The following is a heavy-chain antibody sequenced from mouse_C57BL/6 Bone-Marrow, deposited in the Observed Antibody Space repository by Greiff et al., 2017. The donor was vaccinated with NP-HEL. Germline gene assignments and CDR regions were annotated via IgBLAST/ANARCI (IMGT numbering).Heavy chain of an antibody. J-gene: IGHJ4*01. CDR3: ARSEYYGSSYYAMDC. Sequence: VMLVESGAELVRPGASVKLSCKASGYTFTDYYINWVKQRPGQGLEWIARIYPGSGNTYYNEKFKGKATLTADKSSSTAYMQLSSLTSEDSAVYFCARSEYYGSSYYAMDCWGQGTSVTVSS. D-gene: IGHD1-1*01. V-gene: IGHV1-76*01. CDR2: IYPGSGNT. CDR1: GYTFTDYY.